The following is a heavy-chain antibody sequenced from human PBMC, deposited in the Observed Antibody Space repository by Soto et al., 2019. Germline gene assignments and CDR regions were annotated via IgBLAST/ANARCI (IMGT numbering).Heavy chain of an antibody. CDR3: ARVRRWLPEEMVDL. V-gene: IGHV4-34*01. Sequence: QVQLHQWGAGQLRASETLSLTCGVSGGSFSGYYWSWIRQPPGKGLEWIGEVNDSGNSNYNPSLKRRVVISVDTPKNEFSLKMNTVNAAETGVYYCARVRRWLPEEMVDLWGQGALVTVSS. CDR2: VNDSGNS. CDR1: GGSFSGYY. D-gene: IGHD5-12*01. J-gene: IGHJ5*02.